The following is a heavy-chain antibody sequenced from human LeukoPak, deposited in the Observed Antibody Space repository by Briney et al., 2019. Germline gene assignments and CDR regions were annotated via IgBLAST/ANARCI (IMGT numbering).Heavy chain of an antibody. J-gene: IGHJ5*02. D-gene: IGHD6-19*01. CDR3: ATKQWLVRGWFDP. CDR2: ISVSGGNT. V-gene: IGHV3-23*01. Sequence: GGSLRLSCAASGFTFSNYAMGWVRRAPGKGLEWVSSISVSGGNTYYADSVKGRFTISRDNSKNTLYLQTNSLTAEDTALYYCATKQWLVRGWFDPWGQGTLVTVSS. CDR1: GFTFSNYA.